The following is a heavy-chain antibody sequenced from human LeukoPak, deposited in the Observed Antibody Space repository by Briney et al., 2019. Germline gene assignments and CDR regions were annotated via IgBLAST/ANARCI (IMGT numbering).Heavy chain of an antibody. CDR3: AKAPPTYYYDSSGSYSFDY. D-gene: IGHD3-22*01. V-gene: IGHV3-30*18. CDR1: GFTFSSYG. J-gene: IGHJ4*02. Sequence: GGSLRLSCAASGFTFSSYGMPWVRQAPGKGREWVAVISYDGSNKYYADSVKGRFTISRDNSKNTLYLQMNSLRAEDTAVYYCAKAPPTYYYDSSGSYSFDYWGQGTPVTVSS. CDR2: ISYDGSNK.